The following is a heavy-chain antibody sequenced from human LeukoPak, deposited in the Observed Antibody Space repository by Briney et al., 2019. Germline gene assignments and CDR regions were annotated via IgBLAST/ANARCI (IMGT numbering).Heavy chain of an antibody. V-gene: IGHV4-39*01. CDR3: ARQGDLASYGDYLATNY. J-gene: IGHJ4*02. Sequence: SETLSLTCTVSGGSISSSSYYWGWIRQPPGKGLEWIGGIYYSGSTYYNPSLKSRVTISVDTSKNQFSLKLSSVTAADTAVYYCARQGDLASYGDYLATNYWGQGTLVTVSS. CDR2: IYYSGST. CDR1: GGSISSSSYY. D-gene: IGHD4-17*01.